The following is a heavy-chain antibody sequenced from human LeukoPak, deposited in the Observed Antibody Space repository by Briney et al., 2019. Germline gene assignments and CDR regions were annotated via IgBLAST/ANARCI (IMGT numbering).Heavy chain of an antibody. CDR1: GYTFSGNY. J-gene: IGHJ5*02. D-gene: IGHD1-26*01. CDR2: INPNSGGT. V-gene: IGHV1-2*02. Sequence: ASVKVSCTASGYTFSGNYMHWVRQAPGQGLEWMGWINPNSGGTTYAQKFQGRVTITRDTSASTAYMELSSLRSEDMAVYYCAREQYSGSYFVFGLDPWGQGTLVTVSS. CDR3: AREQYSGSYFVFGLDP.